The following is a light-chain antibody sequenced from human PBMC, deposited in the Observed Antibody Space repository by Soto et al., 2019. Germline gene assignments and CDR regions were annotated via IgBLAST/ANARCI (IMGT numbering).Light chain of an antibody. Sequence: EIVMTQSPVTLSVSPGERVTLSCRASQSVSSNLAWYQQKPAQAPRLLIYGASTRAAGIPARFSGSGSGTEFTLTISSLQPEDVATYYCQKYNKDSPATFGQGTKVDIK. V-gene: IGKV3-15*01. J-gene: IGKJ1*01. CDR2: GAS. CDR3: QKYNKDSPAT. CDR1: QSVSSN.